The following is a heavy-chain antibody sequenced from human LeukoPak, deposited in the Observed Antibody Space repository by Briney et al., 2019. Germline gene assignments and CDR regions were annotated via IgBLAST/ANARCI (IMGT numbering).Heavy chain of an antibody. CDR1: GYTFTSYA. CDR3: ARDSSSSWSIGNWFDP. J-gene: IGHJ5*02. V-gene: IGHV7-4-1*02. Sequence: ASVKVSCKASGYTFTSYAMNWVRQAPGQGLEWMGWINTNTGNPTYAQGFTGRFVFSLDTSVSTAYLQISSLKAEDTAVYYCARDSSSSWSIGNWFDPWGQGTLVTVSS. CDR2: INTNTGNP. D-gene: IGHD6-13*01.